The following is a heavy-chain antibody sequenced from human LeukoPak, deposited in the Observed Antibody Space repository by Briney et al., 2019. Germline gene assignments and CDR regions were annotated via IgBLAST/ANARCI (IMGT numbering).Heavy chain of an antibody. D-gene: IGHD6-13*01. Sequence: GGSLRLSCTASGFIFGDYTMSWFRQAPGKGLEWVGLIRSKAYGATTEYAASVKGRFIISRDDSKSIAYLQMSSLKTEDTAVYYCTRDGSSWYGDAFDIWGQGTMVTVSS. V-gene: IGHV3-49*03. CDR1: GFIFGDYT. CDR2: IRSKAYGATT. J-gene: IGHJ3*02. CDR3: TRDGSSWYGDAFDI.